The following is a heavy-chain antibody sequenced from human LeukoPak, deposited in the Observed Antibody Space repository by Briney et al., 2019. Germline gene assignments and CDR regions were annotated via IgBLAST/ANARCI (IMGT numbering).Heavy chain of an antibody. CDR2: INPNSGGT. CDR3: ARGIAVAGTAKDY. D-gene: IGHD6-19*01. V-gene: IGHV1-2*06. CDR1: GYTFTGYY. Sequence: ASVKVSCKASGYTFTGYYMHWVRQAPGQGLEWMGRINPNSGGTNYAQKFQGRVTMSRDTSISTAYMELSRLRSDDTAVYYCARGIAVAGTAKDYWGQGTLVTVSS. J-gene: IGHJ4*02.